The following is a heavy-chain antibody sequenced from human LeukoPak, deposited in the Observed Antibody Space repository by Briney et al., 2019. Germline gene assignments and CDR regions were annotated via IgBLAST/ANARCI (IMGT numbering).Heavy chain of an antibody. J-gene: IGHJ6*02. CDR2: ISAYNGNT. V-gene: IGHV1-18*01. CDR1: GYTFTSYG. D-gene: IGHD6-19*01. Sequence: GASVKVSFKASGYTFTSYGISWVRQAPGQGLEWMGWISAYNGNTNYAQKLQGRVTMTTDTSTSTAYMELRSLRSDDTAVYYCARDGSSGWYQGVQYYYYYYGMDVWGQGTTVTVSS. CDR3: ARDGSSGWYQGVQYYYYYYGMDV.